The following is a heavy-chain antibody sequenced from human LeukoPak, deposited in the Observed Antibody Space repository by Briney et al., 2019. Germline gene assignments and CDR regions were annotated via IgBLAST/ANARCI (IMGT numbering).Heavy chain of an antibody. J-gene: IGHJ4*02. Sequence: SETLSLTCTVSGGSISSSSYYWGWIRQPPGKGLEWIGSIYYSGSTYYSPSLKSRVTISVDTSKNQFSLKLSSVTAADTAVYYCARARRVGATVGFDYWGQGTLVTVSS. V-gene: IGHV4-39*01. CDR2: IYYSGST. CDR1: GGSISSSSYY. D-gene: IGHD1-26*01. CDR3: ARARRVGATVGFDY.